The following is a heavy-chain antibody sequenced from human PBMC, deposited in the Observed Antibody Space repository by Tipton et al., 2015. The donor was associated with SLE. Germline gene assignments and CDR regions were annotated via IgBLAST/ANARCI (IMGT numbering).Heavy chain of an antibody. Sequence: TLSLTCTVSGGSITNYYWGWVRQPAGKGLAWIGRICCGGSTKYNPSLDSRVSLSVDASKDQFSLKLSSVTAADTAVYYCARHEDITVFGVVYYWGPGTLVTVSS. J-gene: IGHJ4*02. D-gene: IGHD3-3*01. CDR3: ARHEDITVFGVVYY. CDR1: GGSITNYY. CDR2: ICCGGST. V-gene: IGHV4-4*07.